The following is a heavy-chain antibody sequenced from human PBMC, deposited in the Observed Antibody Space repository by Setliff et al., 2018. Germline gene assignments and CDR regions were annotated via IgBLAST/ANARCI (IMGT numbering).Heavy chain of an antibody. CDR3: AISTLSICSGGSCPNAFDV. D-gene: IGHD2-15*01. J-gene: IGHJ3*01. Sequence: ASVKVSCKASGYTFINFGISWVRQAPGQGLEWVGWISGHNGNTNYAQKFQGRVTLTTDTSTDTAYMELRGLRFDDTAVYYCAISTLSICSGGSCPNAFDVWGQGTMVTVSS. V-gene: IGHV1-18*01. CDR1: GYTFINFG. CDR2: ISGHNGNT.